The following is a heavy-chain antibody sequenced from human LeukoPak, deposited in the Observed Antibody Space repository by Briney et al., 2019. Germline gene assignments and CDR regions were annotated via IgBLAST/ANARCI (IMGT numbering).Heavy chain of an antibody. CDR3: ARDRDGYNSIVAIGIFDY. J-gene: IGHJ4*02. Sequence: GGSLRLSCAASGFTFSSYAMHWVRQAPGKGLEGVAVISYDGSNKYYADSVKGRFTISRDNSKNTLYLQMNSLRAEDTAVYYCARDRDGYNSIVAIGIFDYRGQGTLVTVSS. V-gene: IGHV3-30*04. CDR2: ISYDGSNK. CDR1: GFTFSSYA. D-gene: IGHD5-24*01.